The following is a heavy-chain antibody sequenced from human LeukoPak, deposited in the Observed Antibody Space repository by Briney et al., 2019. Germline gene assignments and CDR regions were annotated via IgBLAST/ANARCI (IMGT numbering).Heavy chain of an antibody. CDR1: GGSFSGDY. CDR3: ARVGVVVAATYNWFDP. CDR2: INHSGST. V-gene: IGHV4-34*01. J-gene: IGHJ5*02. D-gene: IGHD2-15*01. Sequence: SSQTLSLTCAVYGGSFSGDYWSWIRQPPGKGLEWIAEINHSGSTNYNPSLKSRDTISVDTSKNQFSMKLSSVTAADTAVYYCARVGVVVAATYNWFDPWGQRTLVTVCS.